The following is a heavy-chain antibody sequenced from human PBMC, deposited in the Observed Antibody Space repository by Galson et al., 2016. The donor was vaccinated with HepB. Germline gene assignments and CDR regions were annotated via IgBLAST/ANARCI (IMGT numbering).Heavy chain of an antibody. V-gene: IGHV3-74*01. D-gene: IGHD1-1*01. CDR1: GFTFRDYV. J-gene: IGHJ6*02. Sequence: SLRLSCAASGFTFRDYVISWFRQAPGKGLVWVSRINGDGSYTSYADSVKGRFTISRDNAKNTLYLQMNSLRAEDTAVYYCARGTVDKRGMVVWGQGTTVTVSS. CDR3: ARGTVDKRGMVV. CDR2: INGDGSYT.